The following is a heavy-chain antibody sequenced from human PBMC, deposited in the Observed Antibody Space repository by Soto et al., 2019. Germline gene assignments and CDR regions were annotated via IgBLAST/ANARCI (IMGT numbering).Heavy chain of an antibody. Sequence: ASVKVSCKASGYTFTGYDINWVRQATGQGLEWMGWMNPNSGNTGYAQKFQGRVTMTRNTSISTAYMELSSLRSEDTLVYLSARGAGITGYWDQGTLGTVSS. CDR3: ARGAGITGY. CDR1: GYTFTGYD. D-gene: IGHD3-16*01. CDR2: MNPNSGNT. V-gene: IGHV1-8*02. J-gene: IGHJ4*02.